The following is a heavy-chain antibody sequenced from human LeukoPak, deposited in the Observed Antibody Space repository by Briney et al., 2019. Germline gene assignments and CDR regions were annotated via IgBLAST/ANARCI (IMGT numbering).Heavy chain of an antibody. CDR1: GYSFTSYW. D-gene: IGHD1-26*01. V-gene: IGHV5-51*01. J-gene: IGHJ5*02. CDR2: IYPGDSDT. Sequence: GESLKISCKGSGYSFTSYWIGWVRQMPGKGLEWMGIIYPGDSDTRYSPSFQGQVTISADKSISTAYLQWSSLKASDTAMYYCARVTCELLRTQREVNWFDPWGQGTLVTVSP. CDR3: ARVTCELLRTQREVNWFDP.